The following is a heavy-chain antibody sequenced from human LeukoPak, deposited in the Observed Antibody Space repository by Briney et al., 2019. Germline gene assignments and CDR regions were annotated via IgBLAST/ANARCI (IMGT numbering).Heavy chain of an antibody. D-gene: IGHD4-23*01. V-gene: IGHV4-59*01. CDR1: GGSISSYY. J-gene: IGHJ4*02. CDR3: ARVRATVVTPPSYFDY. Sequence: PSETLSLTCTVSGGSISSYYWSWIRQPPGKGLEWIGYTYYSGSTNYNPSLKSRVTISVDTSKNQFSLKLSSVTAADTAVYYCARVRATVVTPPSYFDYWGQGTLVTVSS. CDR2: TYYSGST.